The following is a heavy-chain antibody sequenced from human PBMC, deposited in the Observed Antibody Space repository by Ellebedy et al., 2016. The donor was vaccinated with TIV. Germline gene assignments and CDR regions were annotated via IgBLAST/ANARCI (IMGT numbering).Heavy chain of an antibody. CDR3: ARLNSGRSYYYYGMDV. V-gene: IGHV4-61*01. J-gene: IGHJ6*02. Sequence: SETLSLXXTVSGGSFSSGSYYWSWIRQPPGKGLEWIGYIYYSGSTNYNPSLKSRVTISVDTSKNQFSLKLSSVTAADTAVYYCARLNSGRSYYYYGMDVWGQGTTVTVSS. CDR1: GGSFSSGSYY. D-gene: IGHD3-10*01. CDR2: IYYSGST.